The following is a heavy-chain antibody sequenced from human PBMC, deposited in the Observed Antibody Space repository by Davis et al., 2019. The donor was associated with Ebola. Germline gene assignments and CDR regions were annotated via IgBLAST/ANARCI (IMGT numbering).Heavy chain of an antibody. J-gene: IGHJ6*02. CDR1: GFTFSSYG. V-gene: IGHV3-33*01. D-gene: IGHD4-17*01. CDR2: IWYDGSNK. CDR3: ARDPHLTNYGDLYYYYYGMDV. Sequence: PGGSLRLSCAASGFTFSSYGMHWVRQAPGKGLEWVAVIWYDGSNKYYADSVKGRFTISRDNSKNTLYLQMNSLRAEDTAVYYCARDPHLTNYGDLYYYYYGMDVWGQGTTVTVSS.